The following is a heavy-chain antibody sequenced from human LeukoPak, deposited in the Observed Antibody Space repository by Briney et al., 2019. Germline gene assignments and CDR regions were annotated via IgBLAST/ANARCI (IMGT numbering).Heavy chain of an antibody. CDR1: GFTFSSYG. Sequence: GGSLRLSCAASGFTFSSYGMRWVRQAPGKGLEWVSSISTSSSYIYYADSVKGRFTISRDNAKNSLYLQMNSLRAEDTAVYYCARDRLYYYDSSVYRWFDPWGQGTLVTVSS. CDR2: ISTSSSYI. V-gene: IGHV3-21*01. CDR3: ARDRLYYYDSSVYRWFDP. J-gene: IGHJ5*02. D-gene: IGHD3-22*01.